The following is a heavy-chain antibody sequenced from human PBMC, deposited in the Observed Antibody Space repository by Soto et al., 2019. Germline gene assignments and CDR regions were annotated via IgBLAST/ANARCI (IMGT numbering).Heavy chain of an antibody. CDR2: IYYSGST. J-gene: IGHJ4*02. CDR3: ARGGDFWSGASRGYFDY. D-gene: IGHD3-3*01. CDR1: GGSISTYY. V-gene: IGHV4-59*01. Sequence: QVQLQESGPGLVKPSETLSLTCTVSGGSISTYYWTWIRQPPGKGLEWIGYIYYSGSTNYNPSLQSRVTISVDTSRTQFALTLSSVTAADTAVYYCARGGDFWSGASRGYFDYWGQGTLVTVSS.